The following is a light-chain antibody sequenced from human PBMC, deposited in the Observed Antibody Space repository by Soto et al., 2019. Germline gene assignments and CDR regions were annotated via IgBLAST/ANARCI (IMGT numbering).Light chain of an antibody. CDR2: NAS. CDR1: QSVSSY. Sequence: EIVLTQSPATLSLHPGERATLSCRASQSVSSYLAWYQQKPGPAPGLLIYNASTRATAIAARFSVSGSGSDFALTIISLLPDYFAFSFFQQPNYWPPRTFGQGTKVDI. V-gene: IGKV3-11*01. J-gene: IGKJ1*01. CDR3: QQPNYWPPRT.